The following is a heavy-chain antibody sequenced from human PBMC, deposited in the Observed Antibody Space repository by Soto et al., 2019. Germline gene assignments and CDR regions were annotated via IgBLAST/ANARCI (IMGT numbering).Heavy chain of an antibody. Sequence: QVQLVQSGAEVKKPGASVKVSCKASGYTFTSYGISWVRQAPGQGLEWMGWISAYNGNTNYAQKLKGRVTMTTDTSTSTAYMELRSLRSDDTAVYYCARSDTAYSSSWTPAYYGMDVWGQGTTVTVSS. D-gene: IGHD6-13*01. V-gene: IGHV1-18*04. CDR1: GYTFTSYG. CDR3: ARSDTAYSSSWTPAYYGMDV. CDR2: ISAYNGNT. J-gene: IGHJ6*02.